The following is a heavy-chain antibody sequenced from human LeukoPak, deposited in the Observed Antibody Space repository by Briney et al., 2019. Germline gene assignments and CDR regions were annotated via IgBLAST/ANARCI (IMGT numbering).Heavy chain of an antibody. Sequence: SGTLSLTCAVSGGSISSSNWWSWVRQPPGKGLEWIGEIYHSGSTNYNPSLKSRVTISVDKSKNQFSLKLSSVTAADTAVYYCARVGDGESLGNAFDIWGQGTMVTVSS. CDR3: ARVGDGESLGNAFDI. CDR2: IYHSGST. V-gene: IGHV4-4*02. D-gene: IGHD3-10*01. CDR1: GGSISSSNW. J-gene: IGHJ3*02.